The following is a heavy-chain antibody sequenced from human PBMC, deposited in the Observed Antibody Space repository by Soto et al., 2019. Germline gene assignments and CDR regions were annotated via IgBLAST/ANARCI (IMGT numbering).Heavy chain of an antibody. CDR1: GVSLSTSGMG. J-gene: IGHJ4*02. V-gene: IGHV2-5*02. D-gene: IGHD2-15*01. Sequence: SGPTLVNPTQPLTLTCTFSGVSLSTSGMGVGWIRQPPGKALEWLALVYWADDKRYSPSLKSRLTITEDTSKDQDVLTKTYTDPVDTATCFCAHKMVGAFFDHWGQGTLVTVSS. CDR2: VYWADDK. CDR3: AHKMVGAFFDH.